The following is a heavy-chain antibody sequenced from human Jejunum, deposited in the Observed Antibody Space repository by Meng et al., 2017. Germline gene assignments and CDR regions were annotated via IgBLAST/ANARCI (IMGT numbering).Heavy chain of an antibody. Sequence: ESLKISCTVSGDTISSISHYWAWIRQPPGEGLEWIGSVYYTGTTYSNPSLKSRVTISVDRSKNQFTLNLSSVTAADTAVYFCARDPRGDYVWGGYRSYYFDHWGQGTLVTVSS. D-gene: IGHD3-16*02. CDR3: ARDPRGDYVWGGYRSYYFDH. CDR1: GDTISSISHY. V-gene: IGHV4-39*06. CDR2: VYYTGTT. J-gene: IGHJ4*02.